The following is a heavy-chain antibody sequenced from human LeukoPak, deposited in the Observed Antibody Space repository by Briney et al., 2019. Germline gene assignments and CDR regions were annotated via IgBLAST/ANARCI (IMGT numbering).Heavy chain of an antibody. Sequence: GGSLRLSCAASGFTFSSYEMNWVRQAPGKGLEWVSYISSSGSTIYYADSVKGRFTISRDNAKNSLYLQMNSLRAEDTAVYYCAREWYSGSYTLFDYWGQGTLVTVSS. CDR3: AREWYSGSYTLFDY. J-gene: IGHJ4*02. CDR2: ISSSGSTI. D-gene: IGHD1-26*01. V-gene: IGHV3-48*03. CDR1: GFTFSSYE.